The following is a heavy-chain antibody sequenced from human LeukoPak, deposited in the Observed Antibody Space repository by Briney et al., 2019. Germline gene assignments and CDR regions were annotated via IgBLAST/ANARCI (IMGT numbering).Heavy chain of an antibody. CDR1: GGTFSSYA. CDR3: ARLYSSGWYVLDY. V-gene: IGHV1-69*05. D-gene: IGHD6-19*01. CDR2: IIPIFGTA. J-gene: IGHJ4*02. Sequence: ASVKVSCKASGGTFSSYAISWVRQAPGQGLEWTGGIIPIFGTANYAQKFQGRVTITTDESTSTAYMELSSLRSEDTAVYYCARLYSSGWYVLDYWGQGTLVTVSS.